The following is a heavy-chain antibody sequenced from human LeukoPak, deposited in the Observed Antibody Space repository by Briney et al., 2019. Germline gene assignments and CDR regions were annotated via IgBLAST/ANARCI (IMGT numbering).Heavy chain of an antibody. Sequence: SETLSPTCTVSGGSISSSSYYWGWIRQPPGKGLEWIGSIYYSGSTYYNPSLKSRVTISVDTSKNQFSLKLSSVTAADTAVYYCARREDYYDSSGSDYWGQGTLVTVSS. CDR2: IYYSGST. CDR3: ARREDYYDSSGSDY. V-gene: IGHV4-39*01. CDR1: GGSISSSSYY. D-gene: IGHD3-22*01. J-gene: IGHJ4*02.